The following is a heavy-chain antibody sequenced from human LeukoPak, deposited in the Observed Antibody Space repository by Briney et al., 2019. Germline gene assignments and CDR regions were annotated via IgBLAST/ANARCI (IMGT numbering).Heavy chain of an antibody. D-gene: IGHD3-22*01. Sequence: PSQTLSLTCTVSGGSISSGGYYWSWIRQPAGKGLEWIGRIYTSGSTNYNPSLKSRVTISVDTSKNQFSLKLSSVTAADTAVYYCARETGDSSVENWFDPWGQGTLVTVSS. CDR2: IYTSGST. CDR1: GGSISSGGYY. J-gene: IGHJ5*02. CDR3: ARETGDSSVENWFDP. V-gene: IGHV4-61*02.